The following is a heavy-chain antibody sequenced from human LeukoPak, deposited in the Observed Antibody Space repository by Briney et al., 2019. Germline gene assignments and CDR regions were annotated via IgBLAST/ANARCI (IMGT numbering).Heavy chain of an antibody. CDR3: ANQGGYSPPDY. CDR1: GFTVSSNY. CDR2: IYSGGST. D-gene: IGHD4-11*01. Sequence: GGSLRLSCAASGFTVSSNYMRWVRQAPGKGLEWVSLIYSGGSTYYADSVKDRFTISRDNSKNTLYLQMNSLRVDDTAVYYCANQGGYSPPDYWGQGTLVTVSS. J-gene: IGHJ4*02. V-gene: IGHV3-53*01.